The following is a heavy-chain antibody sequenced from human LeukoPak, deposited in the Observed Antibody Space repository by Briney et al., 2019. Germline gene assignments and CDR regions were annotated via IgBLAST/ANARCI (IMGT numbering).Heavy chain of an antibody. CDR1: GLNVKNNY. D-gene: IGHD1-26*01. CDR3: ARGGSYLSAFDI. CDR2: IYSGGNT. Sequence: PGGSLRLSCVTSGLNVKNNYMFWVRQSPVKGLEWVSIIYSGGNTFYADSVKGRFTISRDNSKNTLYLQMTSLKAEDTGVYYCARGGSYLSAFDIWGQGTMVTVSS. J-gene: IGHJ3*02. V-gene: IGHV3-53*01.